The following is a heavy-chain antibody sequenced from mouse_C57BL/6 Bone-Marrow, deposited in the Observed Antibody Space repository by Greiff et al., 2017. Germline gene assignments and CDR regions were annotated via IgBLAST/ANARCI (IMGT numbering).Heavy chain of an antibody. D-gene: IGHD2-3*01. V-gene: IGHV1-81*01. Sequence: VQLQQSGAELARPGASVKLSCKASGYTFTSYGISWVKQRTGQGLEWIGEIYPRSGNTYYNEKFKGKATLTADKSSSTAYMELRSLTSGDSAVYFCARSWILEAMDYWGQGTSVTVSS. J-gene: IGHJ4*01. CDR3: ARSWILEAMDY. CDR2: IYPRSGNT. CDR1: GYTFTSYG.